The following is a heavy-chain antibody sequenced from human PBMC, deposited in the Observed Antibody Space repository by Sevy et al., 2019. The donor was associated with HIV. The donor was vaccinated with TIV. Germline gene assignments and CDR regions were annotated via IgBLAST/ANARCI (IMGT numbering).Heavy chain of an antibody. CDR1: GGTFSSYA. CDR3: ARDWWYYYDSSGYYNY. D-gene: IGHD3-22*01. V-gene: IGHV1-69*13. J-gene: IGHJ4*02. Sequence: ASVKVSCKASGGTFSSYAISWVRQAPGQGLEWMGGIIPIFGTANYAQKFQGRVTITADESTSTAYMELSSLRSEDTAVYYCARDWWYYYDSSGYYNYWGQGTLVTVSS. CDR2: IIPIFGTA.